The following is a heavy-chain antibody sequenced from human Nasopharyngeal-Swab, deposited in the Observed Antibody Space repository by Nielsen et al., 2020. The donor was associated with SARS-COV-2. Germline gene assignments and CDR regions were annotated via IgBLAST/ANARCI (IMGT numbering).Heavy chain of an antibody. D-gene: IGHD3-22*01. Sequence: GSLRLSCTVSGYSFSSGYYWGWIRQPPGKGLEWIGSIYHSGSTYYNPSLKSRVTISVDTSKNQFSLKLSSVTAADTAVYYCARVPITVIIGDAFDIWGQGTMVTVSS. CDR1: GYSFSSGYY. V-gene: IGHV4-38-2*02. CDR2: IYHSGST. CDR3: ARVPITVIIGDAFDI. J-gene: IGHJ3*02.